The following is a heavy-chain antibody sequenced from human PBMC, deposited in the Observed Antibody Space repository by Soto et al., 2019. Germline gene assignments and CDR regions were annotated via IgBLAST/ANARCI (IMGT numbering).Heavy chain of an antibody. D-gene: IGHD6-19*01. J-gene: IGHJ1*01. CDR3: AKDWDSSGWYAAEYFQH. CDR1: GFTFSSYA. V-gene: IGHV3-23*01. CDR2: ISGSGGST. Sequence: EVQLLESGGGLVQPGGSLRLSCAASGFTFSSYAMSWVRQAPGKGLEWVSAISGSGGSTYYADSVKGRFTISRDNSKNTLYLQMNSLRAEDTAVYYCAKDWDSSGWYAAEYFQHWSQGTLVTVSS.